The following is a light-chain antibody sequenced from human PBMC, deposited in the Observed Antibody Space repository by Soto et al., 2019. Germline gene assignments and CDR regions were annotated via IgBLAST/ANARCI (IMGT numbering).Light chain of an antibody. CDR1: SSDVGGYNY. Sequence: QPVLTQPASVSGSPGQSITISCTGTSSDVGGYNYVSWYQQHPGKAPKLMIYEVSNRPSGVSSRFSGSKSGNTASLTISVLQAEDEADYYCSSYTSSSNLGFGTGTKLTVL. CDR3: SSYTSSSNLG. J-gene: IGLJ1*01. CDR2: EVS. V-gene: IGLV2-14*01.